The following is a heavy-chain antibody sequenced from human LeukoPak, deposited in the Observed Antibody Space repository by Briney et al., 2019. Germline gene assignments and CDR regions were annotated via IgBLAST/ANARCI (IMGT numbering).Heavy chain of an antibody. CDR3: AKDRTWIQLWLSDY. V-gene: IGHV3-23*01. CDR1: GFTFSSYA. J-gene: IGHJ4*02. Sequence: GGSLRLSCAASGFTFSSYAMSGVRQAPGKGLEWVSAFSGSGGSTSYSDSVKGRFTISRDNSKNTLYLQMNSLGAEDTAVYYCAKDRTWIQLWLSDYWGQGTLVTVSS. D-gene: IGHD5-18*01. CDR2: FSGSGGST.